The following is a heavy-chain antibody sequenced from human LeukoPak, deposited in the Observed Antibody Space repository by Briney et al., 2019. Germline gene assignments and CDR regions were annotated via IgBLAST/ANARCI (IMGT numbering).Heavy chain of an antibody. CDR2: ISYSGST. Sequence: SETLSLTCTVSGGSISSYYWSWIRQPPGEGLEWIGYISYSGSTNYNSSLKSRVTISLDTSKNQFSLRLISVTAADTAVYFCARTSLADYWGQGTLVTVSS. V-gene: IGHV4-59*01. J-gene: IGHJ4*02. CDR3: ARTSLADY. CDR1: GGSISSYY.